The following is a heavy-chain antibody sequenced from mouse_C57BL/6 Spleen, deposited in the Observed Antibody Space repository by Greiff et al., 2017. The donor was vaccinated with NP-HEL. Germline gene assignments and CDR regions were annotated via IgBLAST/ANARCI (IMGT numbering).Heavy chain of an antibody. CDR2: IWGVGST. V-gene: IGHV2-6*01. CDR3: ARDDYYAMDY. Sequence: VKLVESGPGLVAPSQSLSITCTVSGFSLTSYGVDWVRQSSGKGLEWLGVIWGVGSTNYNSALKSRLSISKDNSKSQVFLKMNSLQTDDTAMYYCARDDYYAMDYWGQGTSVTVSS. CDR1: GFSLTSYG. J-gene: IGHJ4*01.